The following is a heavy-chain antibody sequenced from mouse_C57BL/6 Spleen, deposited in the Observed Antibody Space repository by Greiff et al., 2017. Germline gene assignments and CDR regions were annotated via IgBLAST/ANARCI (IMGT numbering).Heavy chain of an antibody. D-gene: IGHD2-3*01. CDR1: GYTFTDYE. V-gene: IGHV1-15*01. J-gene: IGHJ4*01. Sequence: QVQLQQSGAELVRPGASVTLSCKASGYTFTDYEMHWVKQTPVHGLEWIGAIDPETGGTASNQKVTGTAILPEGKSYSPAYIELRSLTSEDSAVYYCTRKGHDPLGVMDYGGQGTSVTVSS. CDR2: IDPETGGT. CDR3: TRKGHDPLGVMDY.